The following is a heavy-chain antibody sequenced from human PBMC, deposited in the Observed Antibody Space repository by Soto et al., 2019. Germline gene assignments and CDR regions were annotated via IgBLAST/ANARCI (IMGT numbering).Heavy chain of an antibody. CDR3: TRKRFGMDV. CDR2: IKEDGSEK. CDR1: GFAFSSSW. V-gene: IGHV3-7*01. J-gene: IGHJ6*02. Sequence: PGWSLRLSCAASGFAFSSSWMSWVRQAPGKGLEWVANIKEDGSEKDYVDPVKGRFTITRDNAKNSLYLQMNNLRAEDTAVYFRTRKRFGMDVWGQGTTVTVS.